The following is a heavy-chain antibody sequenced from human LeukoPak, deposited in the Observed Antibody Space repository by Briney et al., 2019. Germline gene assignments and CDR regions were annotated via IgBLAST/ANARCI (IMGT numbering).Heavy chain of an antibody. CDR2: INAGNGNT. J-gene: IGHJ5*02. CDR1: GYTFTSYA. D-gene: IGHD4-17*01. CDR3: ARAEDLGDYEP. V-gene: IGHV1-3*01. Sequence: GASVKVSCKASGYTFTSYAMHWVRQAPGQRLEWMGWINAGNGNTKYSQKFQGRVTITSDTSASTAYMELSSLRSEDTAVYYCARAEDLGDYEPWGQGTLVTVSS.